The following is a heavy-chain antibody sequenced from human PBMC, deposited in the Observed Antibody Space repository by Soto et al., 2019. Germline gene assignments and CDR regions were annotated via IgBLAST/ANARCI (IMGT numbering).Heavy chain of an antibody. D-gene: IGHD3-10*01. CDR3: ARDSTFYGSGSSDP. Sequence: SVKVSCKASGGTFSSYAISWVRQAPGQGLEWMGGIIPIFGTANYAQKFQGRVTITADKSTSTAYMELSSLRSEDTAVYYCARDSTFYGSGSSDPWGQGILLTVST. J-gene: IGHJ5*02. CDR1: GGTFSSYA. CDR2: IIPIFGTA. V-gene: IGHV1-69*06.